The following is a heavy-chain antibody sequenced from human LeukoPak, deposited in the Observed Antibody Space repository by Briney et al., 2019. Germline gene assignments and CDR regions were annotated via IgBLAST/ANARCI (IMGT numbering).Heavy chain of an antibody. CDR2: IMKDGNEK. V-gene: IGHV3-7*01. CDR3: ARGHLDP. CDR1: GFTFSDYW. Sequence: PGGSLRLSCAASGFTFSDYWMNWIRQAPGKGLEWVARIMKDGNEKYYVESIKGRFTISGDNAKNALYLQMNGLRAEDTGVYYCARGHLDPWGQGTLVTVSS. J-gene: IGHJ5*02.